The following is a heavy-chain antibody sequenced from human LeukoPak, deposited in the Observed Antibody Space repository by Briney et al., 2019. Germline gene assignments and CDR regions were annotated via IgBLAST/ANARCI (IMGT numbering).Heavy chain of an antibody. V-gene: IGHV3-23*01. CDR3: AKARHRTTRSTVAASGD. D-gene: IGHD6-25*01. Sequence: GGSLRLSCAASGFTFSSYAMSWVRQAPGKGLEWVSAISGSGGSTYYADSVKGRFTISRDNSKNTLYLQMNSLRAEDTAVYYCAKARHRTTRSTVAASGDWGQGTLVTVSS. J-gene: IGHJ4*02. CDR1: GFTFSSYA. CDR2: ISGSGGST.